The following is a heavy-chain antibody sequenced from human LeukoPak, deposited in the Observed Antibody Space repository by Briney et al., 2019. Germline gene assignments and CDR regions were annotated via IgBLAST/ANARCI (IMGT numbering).Heavy chain of an antibody. V-gene: IGHV4-59*01. CDR3: ARDLSWLVLDY. J-gene: IGHJ4*02. D-gene: IGHD6-19*01. CDR1: GGSISSYY. Sequence: PSGTLSLTCTVSGGSISSYYWSWIRQPPGKGLERIGYIYYSGSTNYNPSLKSRVTISVDTSKNQFSLKLSSVPAADTAVYYCARDLSWLVLDYWGQGTLVTVSS. CDR2: IYYSGST.